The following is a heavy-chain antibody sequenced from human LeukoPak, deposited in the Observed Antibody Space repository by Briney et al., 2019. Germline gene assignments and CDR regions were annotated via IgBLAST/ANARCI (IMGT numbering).Heavy chain of an antibody. V-gene: IGHV3-30*04. CDR1: GFTFSSCA. Sequence: GGSLRLSCAASGFTFSSCAMHWVRRAPGKGLEWVAVISYDGSNKYYADSVKGRFTISRDNSKNTLYLQMNSLRAEDTAVYYCARDQQQLSIDCWGQGTLVTVSS. J-gene: IGHJ4*02. CDR3: ARDQQQLSIDC. D-gene: IGHD6-13*01. CDR2: ISYDGSNK.